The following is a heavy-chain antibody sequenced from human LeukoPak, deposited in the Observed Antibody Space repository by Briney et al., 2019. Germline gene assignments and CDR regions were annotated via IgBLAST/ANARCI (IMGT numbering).Heavy chain of an antibody. CDR1: GFTVSSNY. CDR2: IYSGGST. J-gene: IGHJ4*02. V-gene: IGHV3-66*01. D-gene: IGHD2-8*01. CDR3: ARDHDCTNGVCVDY. Sequence: GGSLRLSCAASGFTVSSNYMSWVRQAPGKGLEWVSVIYSGGSTYYADSVKAKNTLYLQMNSLRAGDTAVYYCARDHDCTNGVCVDYWGQGTLVTVSS.